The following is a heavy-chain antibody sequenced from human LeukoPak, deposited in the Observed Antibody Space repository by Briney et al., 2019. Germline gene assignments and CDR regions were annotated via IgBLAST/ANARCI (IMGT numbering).Heavy chain of an antibody. Sequence: GGSLRLSCVASGFTFSDYAMSWVRQPPGKGLEWVSGISDSGRSSYYTDSVKGRCTISRDNSKNTVYLQINNLRTEDTAVYFCARHDSFIPFWGQGTLVTVTS. V-gene: IGHV3-23*01. D-gene: IGHD3-16*02. CDR1: GFTFSDYA. CDR3: ARHDSFIPF. CDR2: ISDSGRSS. J-gene: IGHJ4*02.